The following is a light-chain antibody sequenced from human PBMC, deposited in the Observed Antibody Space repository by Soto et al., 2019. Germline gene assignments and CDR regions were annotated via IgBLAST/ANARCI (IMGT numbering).Light chain of an antibody. V-gene: IGKV3-20*01. CDR2: DAS. CDR1: QSVSSSY. J-gene: IGKJ1*01. Sequence: EIVLTQSPGTLSLSPGERATLSCRASQSVSSSYLAWYQQKPGQTPRLLIYDASSRATGIPDRFSGSGSGTDFTLTISSLQPDDFATYYCQQYYTLWTFGQGTKVDIK. CDR3: QQYYTLWT.